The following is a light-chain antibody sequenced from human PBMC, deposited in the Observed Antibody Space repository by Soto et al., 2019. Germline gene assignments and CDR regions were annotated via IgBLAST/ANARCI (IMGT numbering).Light chain of an antibody. Sequence: QSALTQPPSVSAAPGQKVTISCSGSNSNIGNNYVSWYQQLPGTAPKLLIYENNKRPSGIPDRFSGSKSGTSATLGITGLQTGDEADYYCGTWDSSLSAVVFGTGTKVTVL. J-gene: IGLJ1*01. CDR2: ENN. CDR3: GTWDSSLSAVV. V-gene: IGLV1-51*02. CDR1: NSNIGNNY.